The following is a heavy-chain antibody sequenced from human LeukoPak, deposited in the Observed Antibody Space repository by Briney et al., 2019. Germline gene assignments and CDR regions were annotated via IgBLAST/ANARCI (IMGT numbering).Heavy chain of an antibody. V-gene: IGHV3-21*01. D-gene: IGHD3-22*01. J-gene: IGHJ4*02. CDR3: ASNYFDDSGYYWGFDY. CDR1: GFTFSSYS. CDR2: ISSSSSYI. Sequence: GGSLRLSCAASGFTFSSYSMNWVRQAPGKGLEWVSSISSSSSYIYYADSVKGRFTISRDNSKNMLYLQMNSLRAEDTAMYYCASNYFDDSGYYWGFDYWGQGTLVTVSS.